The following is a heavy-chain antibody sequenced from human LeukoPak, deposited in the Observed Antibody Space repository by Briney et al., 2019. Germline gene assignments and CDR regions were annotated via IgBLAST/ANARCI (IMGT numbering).Heavy chain of an antibody. CDR1: GYTLTSYA. CDR2: INTGNGNT. CDR3: ARGGSRMTTFYIIDY. V-gene: IGHV1-3*04. Sequence: ASVKVSCKASGYTLTSYAIHWVRQAPGQRPERMGWINTGNGNTKYSQKFQGRVTITRDTSANTAYMGLSSLRFEDTAVYYCARGGSRMTTFYIIDYWGQGTLVTVSS. D-gene: IGHD4-11*01. J-gene: IGHJ4*02.